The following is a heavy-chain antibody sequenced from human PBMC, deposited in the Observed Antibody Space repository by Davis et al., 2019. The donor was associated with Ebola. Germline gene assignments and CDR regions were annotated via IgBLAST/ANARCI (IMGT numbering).Heavy chain of an antibody. CDR3: ARDRAVLLWFGETQGFDP. CDR1: GFTFSDYY. J-gene: IGHJ5*02. D-gene: IGHD3-10*01. V-gene: IGHV3-11*06. CDR2: ISSSSSYT. Sequence: GESLKISCAASGFTFSDYYMSWIRQAPGKGLEWVSYISSSSSYTNYADSVKGRFTISRDNAKNSLYLQMNSLRAEDTAVYYCARDRAVLLWFGETQGFDPWGQGTLVTVSS.